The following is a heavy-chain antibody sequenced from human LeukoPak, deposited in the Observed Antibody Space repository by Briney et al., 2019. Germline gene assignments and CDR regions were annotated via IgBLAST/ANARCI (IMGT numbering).Heavy chain of an antibody. J-gene: IGHJ4*02. Sequence: PGGSLRLSCAASGFTFSSYAMSWVRQAPGKGLEWLSAISGSGGSTYYADSVKGRFTISRDNSKNTLYLQMNSLRAEDTAVYYCAKVGALSGSYDYFDYWGQGTLVTVSS. D-gene: IGHD3-10*01. V-gene: IGHV3-23*01. CDR3: AKVGALSGSYDYFDY. CDR2: ISGSGGST. CDR1: GFTFSSYA.